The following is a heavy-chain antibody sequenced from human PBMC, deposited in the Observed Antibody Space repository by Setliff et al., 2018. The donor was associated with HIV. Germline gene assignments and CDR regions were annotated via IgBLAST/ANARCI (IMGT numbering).Heavy chain of an antibody. CDR1: GGSINSHY. Sequence: SETLSLTCTVSGGSINSHYWSWIRQPPGKGLEWIGSIYYSGSTNYNPSLKSRVTMSLDTPRNEFYLTLTSVTAADTAVYYCAREKRQIWSTDYYYHYGLDVWGQGITVTVSS. J-gene: IGHJ6*02. CDR2: IYYSGST. D-gene: IGHD5-18*01. V-gene: IGHV4-59*11. CDR3: AREKRQIWSTDYYYHYGLDV.